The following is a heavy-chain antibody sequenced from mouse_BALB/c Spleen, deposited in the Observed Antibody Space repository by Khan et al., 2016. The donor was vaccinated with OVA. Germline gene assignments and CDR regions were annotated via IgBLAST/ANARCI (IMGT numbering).Heavy chain of an antibody. CDR3: TRKDYYDYDPFPY. V-gene: IGHV3-2*02. Sequence: VQLQQPGPGLVKPSQSLSLTCTVTGYSITSEYAWNWIRQFPGNKLEWMGYINYSGNTRYNPSLKSRISITRDTSKNQFFLQLNSVTTEDTATYYCTRKDYYDYDPFPYWGQGTLVTVSA. CDR2: INYSGNT. D-gene: IGHD2-4*01. CDR1: GYSITSEYA. J-gene: IGHJ3*01.